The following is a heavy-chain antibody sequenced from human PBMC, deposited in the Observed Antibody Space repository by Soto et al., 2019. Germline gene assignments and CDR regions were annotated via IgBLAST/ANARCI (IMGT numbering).Heavy chain of an antibody. Sequence: EVHLVESGGGLVQPGGSLRLSCAASGFTFNTYWMTWVRQAPGKGLEWVANINEDGSQKYYVDSVKGRFTISRDNAKNSLYLQMNSLRDEDTAVYYCVRAASSSWPYWGQGTLVTVSS. J-gene: IGHJ4*02. CDR3: VRAASSSWPY. V-gene: IGHV3-7*01. D-gene: IGHD6-13*01. CDR2: INEDGSQK. CDR1: GFTFNTYW.